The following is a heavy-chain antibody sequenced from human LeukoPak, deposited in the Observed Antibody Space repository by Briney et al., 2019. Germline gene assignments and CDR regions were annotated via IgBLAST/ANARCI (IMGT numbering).Heavy chain of an antibody. Sequence: ASVKVSCKASGYTFTGYYMHWVRQAPGQGLEWMGWINPNSGGTNYAQKFQGRVTMTRDTSISTAYMELSRLRSDDTAVYYCVRAAYSNYPLPHYYFDYWGQGTLVTVSS. CDR1: GYTFTGYY. J-gene: IGHJ4*02. CDR3: VRAAYSNYPLPHYYFDY. V-gene: IGHV1-2*02. D-gene: IGHD4-4*01. CDR2: INPNSGGT.